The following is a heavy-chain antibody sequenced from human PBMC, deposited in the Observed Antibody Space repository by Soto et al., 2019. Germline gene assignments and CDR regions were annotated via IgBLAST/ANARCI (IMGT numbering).Heavy chain of an antibody. D-gene: IGHD3-3*01. V-gene: IGHV1-8*01. CDR1: GYTFTSYD. CDR3: ARVGRITIFGVVFLGY. CDR2: MNPNSGNT. J-gene: IGHJ4*02. Sequence: QVQLVQSGAEVKKPGASVKVSCKASGYTFTSYDINWVRQATGQGLEWMGWMNPNSGNTGYAQKFQGRVTMTRNNSISTAYIELSSLRSEDTAVYYCARVGRITIFGVVFLGYWGQGTLVTVSS.